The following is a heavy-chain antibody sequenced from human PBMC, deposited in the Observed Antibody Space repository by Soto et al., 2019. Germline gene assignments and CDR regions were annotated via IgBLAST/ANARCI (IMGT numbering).Heavy chain of an antibody. Sequence: PSETLSLTCTVSVGSIGSGDDYWRWIRQPPGKGLEWIGYIYYSGSTYYNPSLKSRATISVDTSKNQFSLKLSSVTAADTAVYYCARHHIVLMVSWFDPWGQGTLVTVSS. D-gene: IGHD2-8*01. J-gene: IGHJ5*02. CDR1: VGSIGSGDDY. CDR2: IYYSGST. V-gene: IGHV4-30-4*01. CDR3: ARHHIVLMVSWFDP.